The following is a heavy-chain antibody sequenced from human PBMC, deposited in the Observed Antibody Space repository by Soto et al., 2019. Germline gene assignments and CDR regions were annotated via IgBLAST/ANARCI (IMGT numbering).Heavy chain of an antibody. CDR1: GFTFSSYW. CDR3: ARRRAVAGLHH. Sequence: EVQLVESGGGLVQPGGSLRVSCAASGFTFSSYWMHWVRQAPGKGLVWVSRINSDGSSTSYADSVKGRFTISRDNAKNTLDWEMGSLGAEDRAIYSCARRRAVAGLHHWGPGTLVTVSS. CDR2: INSDGSST. J-gene: IGHJ1*01. V-gene: IGHV3-74*01. D-gene: IGHD6-19*01.